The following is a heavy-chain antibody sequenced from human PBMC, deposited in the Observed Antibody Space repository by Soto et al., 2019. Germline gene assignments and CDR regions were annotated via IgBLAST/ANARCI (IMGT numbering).Heavy chain of an antibody. CDR2: INPNSGGT. CDR3: ARGRSSSWYDWFAP. D-gene: IGHD6-13*01. J-gene: IGHJ5*02. V-gene: IGHV1-2*02. Sequence: ASVKVSCKASGYTFTGYYMHWVRQAPGQGLEWMGWINPNSGGTNYAQKFQGRVTMTRDTSISTAYMELSRLRSDDTAVYYCARGRSSSWYDWFAPWGRGTLVTVSS. CDR1: GYTFTGYY.